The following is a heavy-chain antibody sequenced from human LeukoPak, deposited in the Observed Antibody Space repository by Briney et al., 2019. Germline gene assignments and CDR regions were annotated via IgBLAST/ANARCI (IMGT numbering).Heavy chain of an antibody. Sequence: GGSLRLSCAASGFTFSSYAMSWVRQAPGKGLEWVPAISGSGGSTYYADSVKGRFTISRDNSKNTLYLQMNSLRAEDTAVYYCAKVGYSSGWYGEYYFDYWGQGTLVTVSS. D-gene: IGHD6-19*01. CDR2: ISGSGGST. V-gene: IGHV3-23*01. CDR3: AKVGYSSGWYGEYYFDY. CDR1: GFTFSSYA. J-gene: IGHJ4*02.